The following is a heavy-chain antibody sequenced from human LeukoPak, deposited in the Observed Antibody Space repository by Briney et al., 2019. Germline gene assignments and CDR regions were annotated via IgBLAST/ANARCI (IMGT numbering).Heavy chain of an antibody. D-gene: IGHD6-13*01. J-gene: IGHJ3*02. CDR2: INTNTGNP. CDR3: AREGAAAGTWFAFDI. Sequence: ASVKVSCKASGYTFTSYAMNWVRQAPGQGLEWMGWINTNTGNPTYAQGFTGRFVFSLDTSVSTAYLQISSLKAEDTAVYYCAREGAAAGTWFAFDIWGQGTMVTVSS. CDR1: GYTFTSYA. V-gene: IGHV7-4-1*02.